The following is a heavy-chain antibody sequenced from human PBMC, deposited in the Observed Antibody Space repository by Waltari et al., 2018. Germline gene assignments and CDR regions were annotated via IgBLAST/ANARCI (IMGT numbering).Heavy chain of an antibody. CDR3: ASGGGYTNGWDY. V-gene: IGHV4-39*07. CDR2: IYYPGNT. D-gene: IGHD2-8*01. CDR1: GDSLSSRNYF. J-gene: IGHJ4*02. Sequence: QPLLQESGPGLVKPSETLSLTCSVSGDSLSSRNYFWGWIPQPPGKGLQWIGSIYYPGNTYYNPSLKSRLTISLDTSKNQFSLKLTSVTAADTAVYFCASGGGYTNGWDYWGQGTPVTVSS.